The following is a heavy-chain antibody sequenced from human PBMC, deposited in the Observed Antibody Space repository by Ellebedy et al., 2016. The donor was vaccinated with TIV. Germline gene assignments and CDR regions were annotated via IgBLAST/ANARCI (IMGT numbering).Heavy chain of an antibody. CDR2: MNPNSGNT. V-gene: IGHV1-8*01. Sequence: ASVKVSXXASGYTFTSYDINWVRQATGQGLEWMGWMNPNSGNTGYAQKFQGRVTMTRNTSISTACMELSSLRSEDTAVYYCAREGVAGTDYWGQGTLVTVSS. CDR1: GYTFTSYD. J-gene: IGHJ4*02. CDR3: AREGVAGTDY. D-gene: IGHD6-19*01.